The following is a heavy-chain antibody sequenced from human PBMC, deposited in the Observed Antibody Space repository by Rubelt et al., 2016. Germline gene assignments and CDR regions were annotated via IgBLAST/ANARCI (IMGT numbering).Heavy chain of an antibody. J-gene: IGHJ4*02. Sequence: QPQLQESGPGLVKPSETLSLTCTVSSGSINDNSYYWGWVRQPPGKGLEWIGSVSESGTTHYNPSLKSRVTIFVDTSKNQVSLKLSSVTAADTVLYYCAGQLYSGSYYIDYWGQGTLVTVSS. CDR2: VSESGTT. V-gene: IGHV4-39*01. CDR1: SGSINDNSYY. CDR3: AGQLYSGSYYIDY. D-gene: IGHD1-26*01.